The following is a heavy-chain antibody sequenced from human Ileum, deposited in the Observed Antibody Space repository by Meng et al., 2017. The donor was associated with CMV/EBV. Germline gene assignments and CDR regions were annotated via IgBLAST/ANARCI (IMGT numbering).Heavy chain of an antibody. CDR1: GFTFSNYY. CDR2: INQDGSQE. J-gene: IGHJ4*02. V-gene: IGHV3-7*01. Sequence: GGSLRLSCAASGFTFSNYYMSWVRQAPGRGLEWVANINQDGSQEYYVDSVKVRFTISKDNAKNSVHLQMNSLRAEDTAVYYCARDPEFGALDYWGQGTLVTVSS. CDR3: ARDPEFGALDY. D-gene: IGHD1-26*01.